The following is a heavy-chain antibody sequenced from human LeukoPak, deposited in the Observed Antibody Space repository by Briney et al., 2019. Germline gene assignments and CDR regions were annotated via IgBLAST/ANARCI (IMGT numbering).Heavy chain of an antibody. CDR1: GFTFSSYA. V-gene: IGHV3-23*01. Sequence: PGGSLRLSCVASGFTFSSYAMTWVRQAPGKGLEWVSASSGSGPDTYYADPVKGWFTISKDNSKNTLYLQMTSLRAEDTAVYFCAKVFGGTYSSFDIWGQGTMVTVSS. D-gene: IGHD1-26*01. CDR2: SSGSGPDT. CDR3: AKVFGGTYSSFDI. J-gene: IGHJ3*02.